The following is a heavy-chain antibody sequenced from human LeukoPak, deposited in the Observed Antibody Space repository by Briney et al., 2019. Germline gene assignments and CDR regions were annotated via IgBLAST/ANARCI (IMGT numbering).Heavy chain of an antibody. CDR2: INPNSGGT. Sequence: GASVKVSCKASGYTFTGYYMHWVRQAPGQGLEWMGWINPNSGGTNYAQKFQGRVTMTRDTSISTAYMELRSLRSDDTAVYYCVREIVGATLYFDYWGQGTLVTVSS. CDR1: GYTFTGYY. D-gene: IGHD1-26*01. V-gene: IGHV1-2*02. J-gene: IGHJ4*02. CDR3: VREIVGATLYFDY.